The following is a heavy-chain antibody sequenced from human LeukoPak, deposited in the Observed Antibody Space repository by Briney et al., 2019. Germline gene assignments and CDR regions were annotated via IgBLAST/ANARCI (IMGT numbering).Heavy chain of an antibody. J-gene: IGHJ6*02. CDR1: GGSISSGGYS. Sequence: SQTLSLTCAVSGGSISSGGYSWSWIRQPPGKGLEWIGYIYHSGSTYYNPSLKSQVTISVDRSKNQFSLKLSSVTAADTAVYYCARAILRYSYGYDYYYYGMDVWGQGTTVTVSS. CDR3: ARAILRYSYGYDYYYYGMDV. D-gene: IGHD5-18*01. V-gene: IGHV4-30-2*01. CDR2: IYHSGST.